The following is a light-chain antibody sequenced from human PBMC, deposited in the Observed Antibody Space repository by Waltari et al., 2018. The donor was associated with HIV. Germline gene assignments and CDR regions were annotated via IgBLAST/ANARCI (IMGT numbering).Light chain of an antibody. CDR2: AAS. Sequence: DIQMTQSQSSLSASVGDRVTITCRASQAISNSLAWYQQKPGKAPKLLLYAASRLESGVPSRFSGSRSVTDYALTISSLQPEDFAVYYCQQYFCPPPLTFGGGTKVEIK. V-gene: IGKV1-NL1*01. CDR3: QQYFCPPPLT. J-gene: IGKJ4*01. CDR1: QAISNS.